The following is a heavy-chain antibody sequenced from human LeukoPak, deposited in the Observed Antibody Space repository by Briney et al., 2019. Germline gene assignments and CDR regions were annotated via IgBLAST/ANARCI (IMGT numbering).Heavy chain of an antibody. D-gene: IGHD6-13*01. CDR2: ISSRSDYI. V-gene: IGHV3-21*01. CDR3: AREYSSSEGYGFDP. J-gene: IGHJ5*02. Sequence: GGSLRLSCAASGFSFSYYSMFWVRQAPGGGLEWVSCISSRSDYIYYADSVKGRFTISRDNAKNSLFLQMNSLRAEDTAVYYCAREYSSSEGYGFDPWGQGTLVTVSS. CDR1: GFSFSYYS.